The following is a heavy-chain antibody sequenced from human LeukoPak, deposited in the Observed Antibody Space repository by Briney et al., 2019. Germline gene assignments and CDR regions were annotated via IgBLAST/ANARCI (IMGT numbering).Heavy chain of an antibody. J-gene: IGHJ5*02. Sequence: SQTLSLTCTVSGGSISSGAYYWSWIRQHPGKGLEWIGYIYYSGSTYYSPSLKSRVTISVDTSKNQFSLKLSSVTAADTAVYYCARGRVNWFDPWGQGTLVTVSS. CDR2: IYYSGST. CDR3: ARGRVNWFDP. CDR1: GGSISSGAYY. D-gene: IGHD3-3*01. V-gene: IGHV4-31*03.